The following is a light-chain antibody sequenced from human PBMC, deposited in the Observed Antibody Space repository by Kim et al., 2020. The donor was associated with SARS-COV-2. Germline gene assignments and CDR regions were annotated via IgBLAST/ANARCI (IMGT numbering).Light chain of an antibody. V-gene: IGLV3-1*01. CDR3: QAWDSSTGV. J-gene: IGLJ1*01. CDR2: QDT. CDR1: KLGNKY. Sequence: SYELTQPPSVSVSPGQTANITCSGDKLGNKYVCWYQQRPGQSPLLVIYQDTKRPSGIPERFSGSNSGNTATLTISGTQAMDEADYYCQAWDSSTGVFGTGTKVTVL.